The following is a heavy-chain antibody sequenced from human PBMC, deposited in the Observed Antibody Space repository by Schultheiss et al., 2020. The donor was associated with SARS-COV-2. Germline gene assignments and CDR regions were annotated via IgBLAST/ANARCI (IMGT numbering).Heavy chain of an antibody. J-gene: IGHJ5*02. Sequence: GESLKISCAASGFTFSSYAMSWVRQAPGKGLEWVSYISSSGSTIYYADSVKGRFTISRDNAKNSLYLQMNSLRAEDTAVYYCARTLGGDCYFGFDPWGQGTLVTVSS. CDR3: ARTLGGDCYFGFDP. CDR1: GFTFSSYA. V-gene: IGHV3-48*04. CDR2: ISSSGSTI. D-gene: IGHD2-21*02.